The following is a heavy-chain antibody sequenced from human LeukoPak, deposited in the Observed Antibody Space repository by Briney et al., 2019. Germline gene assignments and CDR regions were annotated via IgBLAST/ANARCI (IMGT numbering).Heavy chain of an antibody. J-gene: IGHJ4*02. CDR2: ISSLSGTI. V-gene: IGHV3-48*04. CDR3: TGHHQAYSRTY. CDR1: GFTFSSYS. Sequence: GGSLRLSCAASGFTFSSYSMNWVRQAPGEGLEWVSYISSLSGTIYYADSVKGRFTISRDNAKDTLYLQMNSLRAEDTAVYYCTGHHQAYSRTYWGQGTLVTVSS. D-gene: IGHD6-13*01.